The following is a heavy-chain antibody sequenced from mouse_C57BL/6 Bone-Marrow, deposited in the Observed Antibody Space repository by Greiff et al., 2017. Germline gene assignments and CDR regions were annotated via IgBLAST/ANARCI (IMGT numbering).Heavy chain of an antibody. CDR2: IDPSDSYT. D-gene: IGHD1-1*01. V-gene: IGHV1-50*01. CDR3: ARGGYYPSYAMDY. Sequence: QVHVKQPGAELVKPGASVKLSCKASGYTFTSYWMQWVKQRPGQGLEWIGEIDPSDSYTNYNQKFKGKATLTVDTSSSTAYMQLSSLTSEDSAVYYCARGGYYPSYAMDYWGQGTSVTVSS. J-gene: IGHJ4*01. CDR1: GYTFTSYW.